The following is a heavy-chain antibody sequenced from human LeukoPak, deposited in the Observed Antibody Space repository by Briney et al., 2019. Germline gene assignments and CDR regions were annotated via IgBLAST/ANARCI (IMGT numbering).Heavy chain of an antibody. CDR3: ARVRYSSSWYATYYYYYYMDV. CDR1: GFTFSSYW. Sequence: GGSLRLSCAASGFTFSSYWMHWVRHAPGKGLVWVSRINTDGSSTSCADSVKGRFTISRDNAKNTLYLQMNSLRAEDTAVYYCARVRYSSSWYATYYYYYYMDVWGKGTTVTVSS. D-gene: IGHD6-13*01. V-gene: IGHV3-74*01. CDR2: INTDGSST. J-gene: IGHJ6*03.